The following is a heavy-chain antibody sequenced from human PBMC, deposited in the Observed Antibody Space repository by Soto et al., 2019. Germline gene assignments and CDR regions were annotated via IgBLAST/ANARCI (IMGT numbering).Heavy chain of an antibody. CDR3: ARARNYIVATPPDY. CDR2: ISHDETTK. CDR1: GFTFSNYA. J-gene: IGHJ4*02. V-gene: IGHV3-30-3*01. D-gene: IGHD5-12*01. Sequence: QVQLEESGGGVVQPGTSLRLSCVASGFTFSNYALHWVRQAPGKGLEWVAVISHDETTKYYVDSVKGRFTISRDNSKNTLYLQMDSLRVEDTRRYYCARARNYIVATPPDYWGQGTLVTVSS.